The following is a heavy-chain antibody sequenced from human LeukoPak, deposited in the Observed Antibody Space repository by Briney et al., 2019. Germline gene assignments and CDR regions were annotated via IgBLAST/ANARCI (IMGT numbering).Heavy chain of an antibody. Sequence: PGGSLRLSCAASGFTFSSYWMSWVRQAPGKGLEWVANIKQGGSEKYYVDSVKGRFTISRDNSKNTLYLQMNSLRAEDTAVYYCAKDNGSGSYYKTPLDVWGQGTTVTVSS. J-gene: IGHJ6*02. CDR3: AKDNGSGSYYKTPLDV. D-gene: IGHD3-10*01. V-gene: IGHV3-7*01. CDR1: GFTFSSYW. CDR2: IKQGGSEK.